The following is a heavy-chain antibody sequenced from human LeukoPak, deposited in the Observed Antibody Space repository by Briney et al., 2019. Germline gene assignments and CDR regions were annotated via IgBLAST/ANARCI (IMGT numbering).Heavy chain of an antibody. J-gene: IGHJ6*03. V-gene: IGHV4-34*01. CDR1: GGSFSGYY. Sequence: SETLSLTCAVYGGSFSGYYWSWIRQPPGKGLEWIGEINHSGSTNYNPSLKSRVTISVDTSKNQFSLKLNSVTPADTAVYYCARGLTVTTYYYFYMDVWGKGTTVTVSS. CDR3: ARGLTVTTYYYFYMDV. CDR2: INHSGST. D-gene: IGHD4-17*01.